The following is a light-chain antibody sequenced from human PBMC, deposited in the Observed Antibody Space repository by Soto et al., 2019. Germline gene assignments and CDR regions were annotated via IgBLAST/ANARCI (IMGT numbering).Light chain of an antibody. CDR1: QSVSNRR. CDR3: QQRSNWPPIT. V-gene: IGKV3D-20*02. CDR2: GAS. J-gene: IGKJ5*01. Sequence: EIVMTQSPGTLSLSPGEIATLYFSASQSVSNRRLAWYQQKPGQAPRFLIYGASTRPTGIPDRFSGGGSGTDFTLTISRLEPEDFAVYYCQQRSNWPPITFGQGTRLEI.